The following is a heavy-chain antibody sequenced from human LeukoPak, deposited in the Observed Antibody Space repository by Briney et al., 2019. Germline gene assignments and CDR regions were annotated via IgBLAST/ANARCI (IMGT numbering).Heavy chain of an antibody. CDR2: IYYSGST. D-gene: IGHD1-26*01. CDR3: ARDPRRVGATSHYYGMDV. Sequence: SETLSLTCTVSGGSISSGGHYWSWIRQHPGKGLEWIGYIYYSGSTYYNPSLKSRVTISVDTSKNQFSLKLSSVTAADTAVYYCARDPRRVGATSHYYGMDVWGQGTTVTVSS. V-gene: IGHV4-31*03. CDR1: GGSISSGGHY. J-gene: IGHJ6*02.